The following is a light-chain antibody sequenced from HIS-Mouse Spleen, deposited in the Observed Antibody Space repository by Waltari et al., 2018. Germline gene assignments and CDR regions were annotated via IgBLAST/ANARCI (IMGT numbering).Light chain of an antibody. Sequence: DIQLTQSPSFLSASVGDRVTITCRASPGISSYLAWYQQKPGKAPKLLIYAASTLQSGVPSRFSGSGSGTEFTLTIRSLQPEDFATYYCQQLNSYPPTFGQGTKVEIK. V-gene: IGKV1-9*01. J-gene: IGKJ1*01. CDR1: PGISSY. CDR3: QQLNSYPPT. CDR2: AAS.